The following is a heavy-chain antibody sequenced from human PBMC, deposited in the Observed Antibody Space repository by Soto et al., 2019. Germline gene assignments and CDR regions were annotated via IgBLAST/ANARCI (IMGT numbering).Heavy chain of an antibody. Sequence: QVQLVESGGGVVQPGRSLRLSCAASGFTFSSYGMHWVRQAPGKGLEWVAVIWYDGSNKYYADSVKGRFTISRDNSKNTXXQXVXXLRAGDTAVYYCASVGWRWLRSSIAYGAYDDAFDIWGQGTMVTVSS. CDR1: GFTFSSYG. V-gene: IGHV3-33*01. D-gene: IGHD5-12*01. CDR3: ASVGWRWLRSSIAYGAYDDAFDI. CDR2: IWYDGSNK. J-gene: IGHJ3*02.